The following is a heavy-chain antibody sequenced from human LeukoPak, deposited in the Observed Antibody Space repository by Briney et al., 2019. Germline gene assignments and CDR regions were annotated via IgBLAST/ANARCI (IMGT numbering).Heavy chain of an antibody. D-gene: IGHD1-26*01. CDR1: GYTFTDYY. CDR3: ASLGATTLSYYGMGV. V-gene: IGHV1-2*02. Sequence: ASVKVSCKASGYTFTDYYLHWVRQAPGQGLEWMGWINPTNGGTYYAQKFQGRVTMTRDTSITTVYMEMSRLRSDNTAVYYCASLGATTLSYYGMGVWGQGTTVTVSS. CDR2: INPTNGGT. J-gene: IGHJ6*02.